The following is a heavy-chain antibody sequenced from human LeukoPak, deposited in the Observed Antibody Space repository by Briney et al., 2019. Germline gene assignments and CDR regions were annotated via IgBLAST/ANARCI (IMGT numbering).Heavy chain of an antibody. CDR1: GGSISSADYY. J-gene: IGHJ2*01. Sequence: PSETLSLTCTVSGGSISSADYYWSWIRQPPGKGLEWIGFIYYSGSTSYNPSLKSRLTIPVDTSRNQFSLKLSSVTAADTAVYFCARTNPDWYFDLWGRGTLVTVSS. CDR2: IYYSGST. V-gene: IGHV4-31*03. D-gene: IGHD1-14*01. CDR3: ARTNPDWYFDL.